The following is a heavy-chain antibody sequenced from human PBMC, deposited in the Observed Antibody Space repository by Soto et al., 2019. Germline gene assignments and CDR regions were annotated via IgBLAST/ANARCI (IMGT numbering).Heavy chain of an antibody. CDR3: AKASGYDDYLSLDP. Sequence: EVQLVESGGGLLQPGKSLRLSCAASGFTFDDYAMHWVRQAPGKGLEWVSGLGWDGGIVDYADSVKGRFTISRDNAKSALDHQMHSRRPDDTALYFCAKASGYDDYLSLDPWGQGTLVTVFS. CDR2: LGWDGGIV. V-gene: IGHV3-9*01. CDR1: GFTFDDYA. D-gene: IGHD4-17*01. J-gene: IGHJ5*02.